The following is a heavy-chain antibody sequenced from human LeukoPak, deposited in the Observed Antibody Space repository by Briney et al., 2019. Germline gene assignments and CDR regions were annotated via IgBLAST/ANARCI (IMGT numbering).Heavy chain of an antibody. J-gene: IGHJ4*02. Sequence: SVKVSCKASGGTFSSYAISWVRQAPGQGLEWMGRIIPILGIANYAQKFQGRVTITADKSTSTAYMELSSLTSDDTAVYYCARVWDYCSDTSCPVASFGYWGQGTLVTVSS. D-gene: IGHD2-2*01. CDR2: IIPILGIA. CDR1: GGTFSSYA. V-gene: IGHV1-69*04. CDR3: ARVWDYCSDTSCPVASFGY.